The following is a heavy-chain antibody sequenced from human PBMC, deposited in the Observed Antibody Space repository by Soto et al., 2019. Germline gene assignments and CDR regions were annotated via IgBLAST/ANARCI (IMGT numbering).Heavy chain of an antibody. V-gene: IGHV1-69*04. J-gene: IGHJ2*01. CDR2: IIPILGIA. Sequence: GASVKVSCKASGGTFSSYTISWVRQAPGQGLEWMGRIIPILGIANYAQKFQGRVTITADKSTSTAYMELSSLRSEDTAVYYCARDEGGGWYLQLDLWGRGTLVTVSS. D-gene: IGHD6-19*01. CDR1: GGTFSSYT. CDR3: ARDEGGGWYLQLDL.